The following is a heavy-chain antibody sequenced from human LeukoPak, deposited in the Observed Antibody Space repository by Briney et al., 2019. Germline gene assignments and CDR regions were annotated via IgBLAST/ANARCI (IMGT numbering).Heavy chain of an antibody. Sequence: PSETLSLTCTVSGGSFSGYYWSWIRQPPGKGLEWIGYIYYSGNTNYYPSLKSRVTISIDTSKNQFSLRMNSVTAADTAVYYCARLPIIYGMDVWGQGTTVTVSS. CDR1: GGSFSGYY. D-gene: IGHD1-14*01. V-gene: IGHV4-59*08. CDR3: ARLPIIYGMDV. CDR2: IYYSGNT. J-gene: IGHJ6*02.